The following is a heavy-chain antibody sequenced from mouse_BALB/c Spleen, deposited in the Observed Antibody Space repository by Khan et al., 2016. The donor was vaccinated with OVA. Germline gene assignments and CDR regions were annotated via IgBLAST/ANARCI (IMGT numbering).Heavy chain of an antibody. V-gene: IGHV2-6-1*01. D-gene: IGHD2-10*01. CDR2: IWSDGTT. J-gene: IGHJ4*01. CDR3: ARQPYYHYYLIDY. Sequence: QVQLKESGPGLVAPSQCLSITCTISGFSLTNYGVYWVRQPPGKGLEWLVVIWSDGTTTYDSALKSRLTISKDNSKNQVFLKMDSLQTDDTAMYYCARQPYYHYYLIDYWGQGTSVTVSS. CDR1: GFSLTNYG.